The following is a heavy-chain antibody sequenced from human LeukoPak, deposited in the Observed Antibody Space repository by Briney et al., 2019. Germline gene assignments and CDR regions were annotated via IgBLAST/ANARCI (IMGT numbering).Heavy chain of an antibody. CDR2: IYYSGRT. Sequence: SETLSLTCTVSGGSISSGGYYWSWIRQHPGKGLEWIGYIYYSGRTYYNPSLKSRVTISVDTSKNQFSLKLSSVTAADTAVYYCASALGYCSGGSCYSSDAFDIWGQGTMVTVSS. CDR3: ASALGYCSGGSCYSSDAFDI. D-gene: IGHD2-15*01. V-gene: IGHV4-31*03. J-gene: IGHJ3*02. CDR1: GGSISSGGYY.